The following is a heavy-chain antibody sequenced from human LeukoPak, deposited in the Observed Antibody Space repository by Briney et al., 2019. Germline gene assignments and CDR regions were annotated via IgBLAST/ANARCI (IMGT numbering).Heavy chain of an antibody. V-gene: IGHV4-59*11. CDR1: GDSFSSHY. CDR3: ARDLVTVTKGFDT. Sequence: SETLSLTCAVSGDSFSSHYWTWIRQSPGTGLEWIGYISHIGRTNYNPSLKSRVTISIDTSKNQFSLKLKSVTAADTAVYYCARDLVTVTKGFDTWGQGTMVSVSS. D-gene: IGHD4-17*01. J-gene: IGHJ3*02. CDR2: ISHIGRT.